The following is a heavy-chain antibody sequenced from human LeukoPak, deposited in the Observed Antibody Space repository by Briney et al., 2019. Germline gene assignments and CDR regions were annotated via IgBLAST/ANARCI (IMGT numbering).Heavy chain of an antibody. CDR2: IDWDDEK. D-gene: IGHD6-13*01. CDR1: GFSLSTSGVG. V-gene: IGHV2-70*11. J-gene: IGHJ4*02. Sequence: SGPTLVKPTQTLTLTCTFSGFSLSTSGVGVGWIRQPPGKALEWLARIDWDDEKYYSTSLKTRLTISKDTSEYQVVLTMTNMDPVDTATYYCARTSPYSSSWYLDYWGPGALVTVSS. CDR3: ARTSPYSSSWYLDY.